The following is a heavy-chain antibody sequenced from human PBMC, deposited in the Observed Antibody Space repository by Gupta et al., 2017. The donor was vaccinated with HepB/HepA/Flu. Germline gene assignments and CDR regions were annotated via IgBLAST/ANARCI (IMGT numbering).Heavy chain of an antibody. Sequence: EVQLVESGGGLVQPGGSLRLSCTPAGFTFTNDWMTWVRQAPGKGLEWVANIKQDGSQKYYMDSVEGRFTISRDNAKNSLYLQMNSLRAEDTAVYYCARIGYSSSSLDYWGQGTLVIVSS. CDR3: ARIGYSSSSLDY. D-gene: IGHD6-6*01. V-gene: IGHV3-7*01. J-gene: IGHJ4*02. CDR2: IKQDGSQK. CDR1: GFTFTNDW.